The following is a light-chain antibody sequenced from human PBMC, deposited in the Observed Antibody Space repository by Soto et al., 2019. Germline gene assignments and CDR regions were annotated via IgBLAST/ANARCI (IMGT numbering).Light chain of an antibody. V-gene: IGKV1-9*01. CDR3: QQVNSFPHI. CDR2: AAS. CDR1: QGIASH. J-gene: IGKJ2*01. Sequence: DIQLTQSPSFLSASVGDRVIITCRASQGIASHLAWYQQKPGKAPKLLVYAASSLQSGVPSRFNGSGFGTEFTLTISSLQTEDFATYYCQQVNSFPHIFGQGTKLEIK.